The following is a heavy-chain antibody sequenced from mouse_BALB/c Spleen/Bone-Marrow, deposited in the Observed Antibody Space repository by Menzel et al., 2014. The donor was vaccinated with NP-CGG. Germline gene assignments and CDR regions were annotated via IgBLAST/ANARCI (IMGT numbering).Heavy chain of an antibody. Sequence: QVQLQQSGPELVKPGASVKISCKASGYTFTDYYINWVKQKPGQGLEWIGWIYPGSGTTKYNEKFKGKATFTVDTSSSTAYMQLSSLTSEDTAVYYCARDHGYVDVMDCWGQGTSVTVSS. V-gene: IGHV1-84*02. CDR1: GYTFTDYY. J-gene: IGHJ4*01. CDR3: ARDHGYVDVMDC. D-gene: IGHD1-2*01. CDR2: IYPGSGTT.